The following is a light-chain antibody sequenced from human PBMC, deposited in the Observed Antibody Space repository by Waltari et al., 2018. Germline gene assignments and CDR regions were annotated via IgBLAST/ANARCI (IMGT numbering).Light chain of an antibody. CDR2: KVS. CDR1: QSLVHSDGKTY. Sequence: DVVMTQSPLSLPVTLGQPASISCKSSQSLVHSDGKTYLNWFQQRPGQSPRCLIYKVSNRDSGVRDRFSGSGSGTDFTLKISRVEAEDVGVYYCMQGTHWPPWTFGQGNKVEIK. CDR3: MQGTHWPPWT. V-gene: IGKV2-30*02. J-gene: IGKJ1*01.